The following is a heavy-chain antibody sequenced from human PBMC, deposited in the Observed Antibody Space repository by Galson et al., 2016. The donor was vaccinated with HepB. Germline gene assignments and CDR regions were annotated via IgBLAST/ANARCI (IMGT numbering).Heavy chain of an antibody. Sequence: SLRLSCAASGFSFNNYAMGWVRQTPGKGLEWVSDIRGSGGGATYADSVMGRFTISRDNAKNSLYLQMNSLRDEDTAVYYYVKGAGTIDYWGQGTLVTVSS. CDR2: IRGSGGGA. D-gene: IGHD6-19*01. J-gene: IGHJ4*02. V-gene: IGHV3-23*01. CDR3: VKGAGTIDY. CDR1: GFSFNNYA.